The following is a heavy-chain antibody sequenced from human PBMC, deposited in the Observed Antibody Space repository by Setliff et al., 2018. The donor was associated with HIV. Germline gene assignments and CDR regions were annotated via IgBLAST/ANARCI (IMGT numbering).Heavy chain of an antibody. D-gene: IGHD3-3*01. CDR2: INQDGSEK. CDR1: GFSFNGYS. J-gene: IGHJ4*02. Sequence: PGGSLRLSCAASGFSFNGYSMTWVRQAPGKGLEWVANINQDGSEKFYVDSVKGRFTISRDNANSLYLQMNSLRAEDTAMYYCAKEVYNYNFWSGYSDWGQGTLVTVSS. CDR3: AKEVYNYNFWSGYSD. V-gene: IGHV3-7*01.